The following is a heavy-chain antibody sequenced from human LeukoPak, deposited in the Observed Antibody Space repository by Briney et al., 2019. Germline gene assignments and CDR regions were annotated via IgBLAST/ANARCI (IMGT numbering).Heavy chain of an antibody. Sequence: ASPKVSCKLSVYTLTELSMHSVRQAPGKGRERMGGFDPEDGETIYAQKFQGRVTMTADTSTDTAYMELSSLRSEDTAVYYCATVDMDTAMVTLGGYYYYGMDVWGQGTTVTVSS. CDR2: FDPEDGET. J-gene: IGHJ6*02. V-gene: IGHV1-24*01. CDR1: VYTLTELS. CDR3: ATVDMDTAMVTLGGYYYYGMDV. D-gene: IGHD5-18*01.